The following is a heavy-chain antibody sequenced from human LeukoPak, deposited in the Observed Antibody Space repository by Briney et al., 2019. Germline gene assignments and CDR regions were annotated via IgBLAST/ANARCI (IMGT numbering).Heavy chain of an antibody. V-gene: IGHV3-33*01. CDR1: GFIFSTYS. CDR3: ARDQERWLYYYYYMDV. CDR2: IWYDGSNE. D-gene: IGHD1-1*01. J-gene: IGHJ6*03. Sequence: PGRSLILSCAASGFIFSTYSMHWVRQAPGKGLEWVAVIWYDGSNEYYADSVKGRFTISRDNSNNTVYLQMNSLRAEDTAVYYCARDQERWLYYYYYMDVWGKGTTVTVSS.